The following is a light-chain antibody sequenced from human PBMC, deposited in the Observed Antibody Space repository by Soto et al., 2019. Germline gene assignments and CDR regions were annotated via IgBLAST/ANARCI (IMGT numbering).Light chain of an antibody. V-gene: IGLV2-23*02. CDR3: CSYAGSSTFGV. Sequence: QSVLTQPASVSGSPGQSITISCTGTSSDVGSYNLVSWYRQHPGKAPKLMISEVSKRPSGVSNRFSGSKSGNTASLTISGLQAEDEDDYYCCSYAGSSTFGVFGGGTKLTVL. J-gene: IGLJ3*02. CDR1: SSDVGSYNL. CDR2: EVS.